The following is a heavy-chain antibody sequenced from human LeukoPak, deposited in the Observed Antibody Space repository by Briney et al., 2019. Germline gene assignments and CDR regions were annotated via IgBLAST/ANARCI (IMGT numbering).Heavy chain of an antibody. CDR2: IYTSGST. Sequence: TSETLSLTCTVSGGSISSGSYYWSWIRQPAGKGLEWIGRIYTSGSTNYNPSLKSRVTISVDTSKNQFSLKLSSVTAADTAVYYCARSYYDLPSFDYWGQGTLVTVSP. J-gene: IGHJ4*02. CDR3: ARSYYDLPSFDY. CDR1: GGSISSGSYY. V-gene: IGHV4-61*02. D-gene: IGHD3-3*01.